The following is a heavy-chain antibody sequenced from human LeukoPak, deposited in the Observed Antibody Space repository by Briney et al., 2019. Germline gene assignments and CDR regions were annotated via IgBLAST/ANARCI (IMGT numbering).Heavy chain of an antibody. CDR3: ALMNYDFWSGPPTDY. D-gene: IGHD3-3*01. CDR2: IYTSGST. Sequence: SETLSLTCTVSGGSISSGSYYWSWIRQPAGKGLEWIGRIYTSGSTNYNPSLKSRVTISVDTSKNQFSLKLSSVTAADTAVYYCALMNYDFWSGPPTDYWGQGTLVTVSS. V-gene: IGHV4-61*02. J-gene: IGHJ4*02. CDR1: GGSISSGSYY.